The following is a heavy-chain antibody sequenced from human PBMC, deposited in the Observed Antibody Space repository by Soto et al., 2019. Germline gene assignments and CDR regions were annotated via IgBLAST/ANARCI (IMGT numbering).Heavy chain of an antibody. CDR3: AKSGGLGYCISTSCRNWFDP. V-gene: IGHV3-30*18. D-gene: IGHD2-2*01. J-gene: IGHJ5*02. CDR1: GFTFSSYG. Sequence: GGSLRLSCAASGFTFSSYGMHWVRQAPGKGLEWVAVISYDGSNKYYADSVKGRFTISRDNAKNSLYLQMNSLRAEDTALYYCAKSGGLGYCISTSCRNWFDPWGQGTLVTVSS. CDR2: ISYDGSNK.